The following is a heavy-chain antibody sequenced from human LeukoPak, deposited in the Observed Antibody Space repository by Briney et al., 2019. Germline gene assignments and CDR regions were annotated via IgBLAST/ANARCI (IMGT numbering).Heavy chain of an antibody. D-gene: IGHD2-15*01. CDR3: ARDGRSCSGGSCYPH. CDR2: ISSSGGTI. J-gene: IGHJ4*02. V-gene: IGHV3-48*03. Sequence: GGSLRLSCAASGFTFSSCEMHWVRQAPGKGLEWVSYISSSGGTIYYADSVKGRFTISRDNAKNSLYLQMNSLRAEDTAIYFCARDGRSCSGGSCYPHWGQGTLVTVSS. CDR1: GFTFSSCE.